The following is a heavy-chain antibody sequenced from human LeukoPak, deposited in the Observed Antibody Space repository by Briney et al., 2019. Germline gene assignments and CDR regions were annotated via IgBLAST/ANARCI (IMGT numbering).Heavy chain of an antibody. J-gene: IGHJ4*02. CDR3: AKGSSCDY. Sequence: PSGGSLRLSCAASGFTFSSYDMTWVRQAPGKGLEWVSTFGGSGTSTYYADSVKGRFTISRDNSKNTLYLQMNGPRAEDTAVYYCAKGSSCDYWGQGTLVTVSS. V-gene: IGHV3-23*01. CDR2: FGGSGTST. D-gene: IGHD2-15*01. CDR1: GFTFSSYD.